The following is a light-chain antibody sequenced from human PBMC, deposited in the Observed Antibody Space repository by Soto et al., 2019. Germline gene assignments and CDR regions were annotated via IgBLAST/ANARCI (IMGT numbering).Light chain of an antibody. CDR2: DNS. CDR3: QSYDSSLSAWV. V-gene: IGLV1-40*01. CDR1: SSNVGAGYD. Sequence: QSVLTQPPSVSGAPGQWVTISCTGTSSNVGAGYDVHWYHQHPGTAPKLLIYDNSNRPSGVPERFSGSKSGTSASLAITGLQAEDEADYYCQSYDSSLSAWVFGGGTKLTVL. J-gene: IGLJ3*02.